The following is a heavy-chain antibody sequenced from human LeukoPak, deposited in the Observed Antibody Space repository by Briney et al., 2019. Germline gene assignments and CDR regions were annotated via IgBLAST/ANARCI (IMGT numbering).Heavy chain of an antibody. J-gene: IGHJ4*02. CDR1: GFTFSNYA. CDR2: ISGSGGST. Sequence: GGSLRLSCIASGFTFSNYAMSWARQAPGKGLEWVSAISGSGGSTYYADSVKGRFAISRDNSKNTLYLQMNSLRAEDTAVYYCTKGTIWLPFDYWGQGTLVTVSS. CDR3: TKGTIWLPFDY. V-gene: IGHV3-23*01. D-gene: IGHD5-18*01.